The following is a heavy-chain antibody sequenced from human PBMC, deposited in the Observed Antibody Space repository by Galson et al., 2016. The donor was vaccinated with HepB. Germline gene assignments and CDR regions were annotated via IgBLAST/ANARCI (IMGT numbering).Heavy chain of an antibody. Sequence: SLRLSCAASGFTFKNHAMTWVRQPPGKGLEWVQAVSGGGVDTKYADSVKGRFTVSRDNSKNTLYLQMNSRRAEDTALYYCAKKPNVAGGRFDPWGQGTLVTVSS. CDR2: VSGGGVDT. V-gene: IGHV3-23*01. D-gene: IGHD3-16*01. CDR1: GFTFKNHA. J-gene: IGHJ5*02. CDR3: AKKPNVAGGRFDP.